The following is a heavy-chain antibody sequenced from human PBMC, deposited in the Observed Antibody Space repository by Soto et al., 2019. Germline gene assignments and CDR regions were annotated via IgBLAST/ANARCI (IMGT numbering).Heavy chain of an antibody. CDR3: AREFGVGATMIFVY. D-gene: IGHD1-26*01. CDR2: ISYDGSNK. V-gene: IGHV3-30-3*01. Sequence: QVQLVESGGGVVQPGRSLRLSCAASGFTFSSYAMHWVRQAPGKGLEWVAVISYDGSNKYYADSVKGRFTISRDHSKNTLYLQMNSLRAEDTAVYYCAREFGVGATMIFVYWGQGTLVTVSS. J-gene: IGHJ4*02. CDR1: GFTFSSYA.